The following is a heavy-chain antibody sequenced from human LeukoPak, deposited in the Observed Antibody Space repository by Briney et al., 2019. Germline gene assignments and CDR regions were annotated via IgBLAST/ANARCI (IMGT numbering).Heavy chain of an antibody. CDR2: ISGSGGST. V-gene: IGHV3-23*01. J-gene: IGHJ4*02. CDR1: GFTFSSYA. D-gene: IGHD6-19*01. Sequence: LTGGSLRLSCAASGFTFSSYAMSWVRQAPGKGLEWVSAISGSGGSTYYADSVKGRFTISRDNSKNTLYLQMNSLRAEDTAVYYCAKDAPRDSSGWYSYWGQGTLVTVSS. CDR3: AKDAPRDSSGWYSY.